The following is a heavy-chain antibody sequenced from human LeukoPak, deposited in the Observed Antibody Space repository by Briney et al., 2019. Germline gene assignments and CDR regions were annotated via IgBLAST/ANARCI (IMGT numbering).Heavy chain of an antibody. CDR2: ISSSSSYT. CDR3: ARVGEWIQLWLLDY. V-gene: IGHV3-11*05. CDR1: GFTFSSYA. J-gene: IGHJ4*02. D-gene: IGHD5-18*01. Sequence: GGSLRLSCVASGFTFSSYAMSWIRQAPGKGLEWVSYISSSSSYTNYADSVKGRFTISRENAKNSLYLQMNSLRAEDTAVYYCARVGEWIQLWLLDYWGQGTLVTVSS.